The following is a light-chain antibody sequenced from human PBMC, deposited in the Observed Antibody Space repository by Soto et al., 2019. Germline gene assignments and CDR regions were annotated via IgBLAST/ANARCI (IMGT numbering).Light chain of an antibody. V-gene: IGKV2-28*01. CDR1: QSLLHSNGYNY. J-gene: IGKJ2*01. Sequence: DIVMTQSRLSLPVTPGEPASISFSSSQSLLHSNGYNYLDWYLQKPGQSPQLLIYLGSNRATGIPARFSGSGSGTEFTLTISSLQSEDFAVYYCQQYNDWPPYSFGQGTKVDI. CDR3: QQYNDWPPYS. CDR2: LGS.